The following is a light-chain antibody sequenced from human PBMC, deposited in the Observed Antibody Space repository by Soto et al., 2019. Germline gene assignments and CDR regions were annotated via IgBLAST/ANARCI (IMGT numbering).Light chain of an antibody. J-gene: IGKJ1*01. V-gene: IGKV3-20*01. CDR2: GAS. CDR1: QSVGSSY. CDR3: QQYGSSLPT. Sequence: IVLTQSPGTVSLSPEERATLSCRSSQSVGSSYLAWYQQKPGQAPRLLIYGASSRATGIPDRFSGSGSGTDFTLTISRLEPEDFAVYWCQQYGSSLPTFGQGTKVDI.